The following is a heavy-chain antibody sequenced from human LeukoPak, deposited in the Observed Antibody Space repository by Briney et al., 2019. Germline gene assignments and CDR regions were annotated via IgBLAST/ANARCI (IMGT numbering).Heavy chain of an antibody. V-gene: IGHV3-74*01. CDR3: AKGYYMDV. CDR2: INTDASST. CDR1: GFTLSSYW. J-gene: IGHJ6*03. Sequence: GGSLRLSCAASGFTLSSYWMHWVRQAPGKGLVWVSHINTDASSTSYADSVKGRFTISRDNAKNTLYLQMNSLTAEDTAVSYCAKGYYMDVWGKGTTVTVSS.